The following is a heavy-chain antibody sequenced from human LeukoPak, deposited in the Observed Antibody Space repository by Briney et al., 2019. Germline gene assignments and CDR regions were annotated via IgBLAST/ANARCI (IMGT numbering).Heavy chain of an antibody. Sequence: GGSLRLSCAASGSTFSSYAMSWVRQAPGKGLEWVSAISGSGGSTYYADSVKGRFTISRDNSKNTLYLQMNSLRAEDTAVYYCAKARGIVVVPAAMAFDYWGQGTLVTVSS. V-gene: IGHV3-23*01. J-gene: IGHJ4*02. CDR2: ISGSGGST. D-gene: IGHD2-2*01. CDR1: GSTFSSYA. CDR3: AKARGIVVVPAAMAFDY.